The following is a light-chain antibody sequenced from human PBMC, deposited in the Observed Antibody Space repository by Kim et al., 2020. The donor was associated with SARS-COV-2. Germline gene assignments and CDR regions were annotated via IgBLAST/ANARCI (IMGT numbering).Light chain of an antibody. CDR1: NIGTKR. V-gene: IGLV3-21*01. Sequence: PGKTATIPCEGTNIGTKRVHWYQQRTGQAPVLVICYDNDRPSGIPERFSGSNSGNTATLTIYRVEAGDEADYYCQVWDSTSDHYVFGTGTKVTVL. J-gene: IGLJ1*01. CDR2: YDN. CDR3: QVWDSTSDHYV.